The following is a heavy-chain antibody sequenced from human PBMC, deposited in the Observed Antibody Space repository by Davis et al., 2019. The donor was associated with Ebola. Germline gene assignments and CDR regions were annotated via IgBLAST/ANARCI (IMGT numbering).Heavy chain of an antibody. CDR2: IYSSGST. CDR1: GASISSGYFS. Sequence: SETPSLTCNVSGASISSGYFSWSWVRQPAGKGLEWIGHIYSSGSTKYNPSLESRVIISLDTSKNQFSLRLNSVTAADTAIYFCARDRHDSGAFGFWGQGTLVTVSS. D-gene: IGHD3-22*01. J-gene: IGHJ4*02. V-gene: IGHV4-61*09. CDR3: ARDRHDSGAFGF.